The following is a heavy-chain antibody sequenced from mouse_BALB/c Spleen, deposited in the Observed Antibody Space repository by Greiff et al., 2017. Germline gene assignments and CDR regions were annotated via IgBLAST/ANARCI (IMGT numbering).Heavy chain of an antibody. Sequence: VQLHQSGPGLVQPSQSLSITCTVSGFSLTSYGVHWVRQSPGKGLEWLGVIWSGGSTDYNAAFISRLSISKDNSKSQVFFKMNSLQANDTAIYYCARMGDYDGGFAYWGQGTLVTVSA. CDR2: IWSGGST. CDR3: ARMGDYDGGFAY. V-gene: IGHV2-2*02. D-gene: IGHD2-4*01. CDR1: GFSLTSYG. J-gene: IGHJ3*01.